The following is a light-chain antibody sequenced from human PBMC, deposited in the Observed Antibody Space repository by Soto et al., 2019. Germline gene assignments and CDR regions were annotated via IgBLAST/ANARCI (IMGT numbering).Light chain of an antibody. CDR2: GAS. Sequence: EIVLTQSPGTLSLSPGERATLSCRASQSVSTNYLAWYQQKPGQAPRLLIYGASNRATGIPDRFSGSGSGTDFTLIISRLEPEDFAVYYCQQYGGSPPYTFGQGTKVYIK. V-gene: IGKV3-20*01. CDR3: QQYGGSPPYT. J-gene: IGKJ2*01. CDR1: QSVSTNY.